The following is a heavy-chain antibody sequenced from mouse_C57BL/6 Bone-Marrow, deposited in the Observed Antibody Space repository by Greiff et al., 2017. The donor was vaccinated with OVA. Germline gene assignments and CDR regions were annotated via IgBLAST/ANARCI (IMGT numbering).Heavy chain of an antibody. V-gene: IGHV7-3*01. D-gene: IGHD2-5*01. Sequence: EVQLVESGGGLVQPGGSLSLSCAASGFTFTDYYMSWVRQPPGKALEWLGFIRNKANGYTTEYSASVKGRFTISRDNSQSILYLQMNALRAEDSATYYCARYSPYSNYWYFDVWGTGTTVTVSS. J-gene: IGHJ1*03. CDR1: GFTFTDYY. CDR2: IRNKANGYTT. CDR3: ARYSPYSNYWYFDV.